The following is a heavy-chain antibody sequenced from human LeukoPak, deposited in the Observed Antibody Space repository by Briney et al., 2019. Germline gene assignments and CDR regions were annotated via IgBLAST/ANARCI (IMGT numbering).Heavy chain of an antibody. J-gene: IGHJ5*02. D-gene: IGHD6-13*01. CDR3: ARGGMHPTSSSLNWFDP. Sequence: SETLSLTCTVSGGSISSGDYYWSWIRQPPGKGLEWIGYIYYSGSTYYNPSLKSRVTISVDTSKNQFSLKLSSVTAADTAVYYCARGGMHPTSSSLNWFDPWGQGTLVTVSS. CDR2: IYYSGST. CDR1: GGSISSGDYY. V-gene: IGHV4-30-4*08.